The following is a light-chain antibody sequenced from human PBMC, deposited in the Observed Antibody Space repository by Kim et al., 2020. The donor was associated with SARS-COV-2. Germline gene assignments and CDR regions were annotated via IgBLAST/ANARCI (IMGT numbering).Light chain of an antibody. CDR3: QVWDSSSHHWV. Sequence: SHELTQPPSVSVTPGKTARITCGGSNIGTKSVQWYQQKPGQAPALVIYYDSDRPSGIPERFSGSNSGDTATLTITRVEAGDEADYFCQVWDSSSHHWVFG. V-gene: IGLV3-21*04. CDR1: NIGTKS. J-gene: IGLJ3*02. CDR2: YDS.